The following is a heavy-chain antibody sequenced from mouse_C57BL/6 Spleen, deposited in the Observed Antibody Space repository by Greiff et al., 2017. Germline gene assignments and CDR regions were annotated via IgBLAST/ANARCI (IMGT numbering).Heavy chain of an antibody. CDR1: GFTFSSYG. CDR3: ARELRTYFDY. CDR2: ISSGGSYT. D-gene: IGHD5-5*01. J-gene: IGHJ2*01. Sequence: EVQLVESGGDLVKPGGSLKLSCAASGFTFSSYGMSWVRQTPDKRLEWVATISSGGSYTYYPDSVKGRFTISRDNAKNTLYLQMSSLKSEDTAMYYCARELRTYFDYWAKAPLSQSPQ. V-gene: IGHV5-6*01.